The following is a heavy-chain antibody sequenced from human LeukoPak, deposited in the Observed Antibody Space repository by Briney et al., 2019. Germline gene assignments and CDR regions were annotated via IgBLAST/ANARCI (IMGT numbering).Heavy chain of an antibody. Sequence: SVKVSCKASGGTFSSYAISWVRQAPGQGLEWMGGIIPIFGTANYAQKFQGRVTITTDESTSTAYMELSSLRSEDTAVYYCARSLLGSSKGYYYYYYMDVWGKGTTVTVSS. CDR2: IIPIFGTA. CDR3: ARSLLGSSKGYYYYYYMDV. V-gene: IGHV1-69*05. J-gene: IGHJ6*03. CDR1: GGTFSSYA. D-gene: IGHD3-16*01.